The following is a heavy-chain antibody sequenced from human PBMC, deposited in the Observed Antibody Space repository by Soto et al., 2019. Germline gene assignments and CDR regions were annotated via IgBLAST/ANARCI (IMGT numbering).Heavy chain of an antibody. CDR2: INHSGST. Sequence: KTSETLSLTCAVYGGSFGGYYWSWIRQPPGKGLEWIGEINHSGSTNYNPSLKSRVTISVDTSKNQFSLKLSSVTAADTAVYYCARAPGGYCSGGSCYSYYYYGMDVWGQGTTVTVSS. D-gene: IGHD2-15*01. J-gene: IGHJ6*02. V-gene: IGHV4-34*01. CDR1: GGSFGGYY. CDR3: ARAPGGYCSGGSCYSYYYYGMDV.